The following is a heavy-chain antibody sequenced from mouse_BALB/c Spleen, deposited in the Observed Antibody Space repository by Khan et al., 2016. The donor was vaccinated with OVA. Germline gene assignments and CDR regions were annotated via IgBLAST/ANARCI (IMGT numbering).Heavy chain of an antibody. CDR2: INTYTGEP. CDR1: GYTFTNYG. Sequence: QIQLVQSGPELKKPGETVKISCKASGYTFTNYGMNWVKQAPGKGLKWMGWINTYTGEPTYADDFKGRFVFSLETSASTAYLQISNLKNEDMTTXFCARIAAGWYFDVWGAGTTVTVSS. V-gene: IGHV9-1*02. CDR3: ARIAAGWYFDV. J-gene: IGHJ1*01.